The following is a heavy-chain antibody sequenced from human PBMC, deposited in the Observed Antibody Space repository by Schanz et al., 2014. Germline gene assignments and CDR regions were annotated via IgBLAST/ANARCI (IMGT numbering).Heavy chain of an antibody. J-gene: IGHJ6*02. CDR1: GSTFNTSW. Sequence: VQLVEPGGGVVQPGRSLRPSCAASGSTFNTSWFHWVRQPPGKGLLWVSRVSRDGSETTYVDSGRGRFTISRATANNTVFLQMNNLRAEDTAVYYCARGASRDYFAMDAWGQGTTVTGSS. CDR2: VSRDGSET. CDR3: ARGASRDYFAMDA. V-gene: IGHV3-74*02.